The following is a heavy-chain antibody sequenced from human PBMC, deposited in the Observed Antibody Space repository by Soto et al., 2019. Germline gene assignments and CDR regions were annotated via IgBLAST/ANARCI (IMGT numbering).Heavy chain of an antibody. CDR1: GFRFNDYS. D-gene: IGHD6-19*01. V-gene: IGHV3-48*01. J-gene: IGHJ3*02. CDR2: IGGVSSTI. CDR3: ARDSAYAFEI. Sequence: GGSLRLSCAASGFRFNDYSMNWVRQAPGKGPEWVSYIGGVSSTISYADSVKGRFTISRDNAKNSVFMQMNSLRADDTAVYYCARDSAYAFEIWGQGTMVTVS.